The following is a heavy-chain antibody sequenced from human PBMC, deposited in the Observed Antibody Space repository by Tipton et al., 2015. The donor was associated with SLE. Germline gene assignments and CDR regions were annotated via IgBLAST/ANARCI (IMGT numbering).Heavy chain of an antibody. D-gene: IGHD1-14*01. CDR2: ISSSSSYI. Sequence: SLRLSCAASGFTFSSYSMNWVRQAPGKGLEWVSSISSSSSYIYYADSVKGRFTISRGNAKNSLYLQMNSLRAEDTAVYYCARDGTGVHYFDYWGQGTLVTVPS. V-gene: IGHV3-21*01. J-gene: IGHJ4*02. CDR1: GFTFSSYS. CDR3: ARDGTGVHYFDY.